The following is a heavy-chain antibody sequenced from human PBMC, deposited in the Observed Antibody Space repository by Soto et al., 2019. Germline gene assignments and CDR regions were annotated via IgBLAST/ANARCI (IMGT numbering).Heavy chain of an antibody. CDR1: GFTFTTYS. D-gene: IGHD6-19*01. J-gene: IGHJ4*02. V-gene: IGHV3-48*01. Sequence: EVQLVESGGGLVQPGGSLRLSGAASGFTFTTYSINWVRQAPGRGLEWVSYISSSGSHIDYAGSVRGRFTVSRDNAKNSVYLQMHSLRAEDTAVYYGARSSYNSGWSFDYWGQGTLGTVAS. CDR3: ARSSYNSGWSFDY. CDR2: ISSSGSHI.